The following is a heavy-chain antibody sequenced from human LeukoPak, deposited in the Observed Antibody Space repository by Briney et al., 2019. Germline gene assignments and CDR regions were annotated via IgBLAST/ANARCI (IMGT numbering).Heavy chain of an antibody. Sequence: GESLKISCKGSGYRFTSYWIGWVRQMPGKGLEWMGIIYPGDSDTRYSPSFQGQVTISADESISTAYLQWSSLKASDTAMYYCARRREYRSSSGNWFDPWGQGTLVTVSS. J-gene: IGHJ5*02. V-gene: IGHV5-51*01. CDR1: GYRFTSYW. CDR3: ARRREYRSSSGNWFDP. D-gene: IGHD6-6*01. CDR2: IYPGDSDT.